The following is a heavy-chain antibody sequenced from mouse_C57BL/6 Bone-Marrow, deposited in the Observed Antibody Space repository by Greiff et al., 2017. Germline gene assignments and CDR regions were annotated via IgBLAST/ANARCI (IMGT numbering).Heavy chain of an antibody. V-gene: IGHV1-19*01. CDR2: INPYNGGT. J-gene: IGHJ3*01. Sequence: EVQLQQSGPVLVKPGASVKMSCKASGYTFTDYYMNWVKQSHGKSLEWIGVINPYNGGTSYNQKFKGKATLTVDKSSSTAYMELNSLTSEDSAVYYCARFGDYYDYDVAYWGQGTLVTVSA. D-gene: IGHD2-4*01. CDR3: ARFGDYYDYDVAY. CDR1: GYTFTDYY.